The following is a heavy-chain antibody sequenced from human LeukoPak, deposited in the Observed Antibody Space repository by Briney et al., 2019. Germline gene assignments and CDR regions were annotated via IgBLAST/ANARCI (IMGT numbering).Heavy chain of an antibody. CDR1: GYTFTSYY. CDR3: ARDGSGWTIYYYYYMDV. CDR2: LNPSGGST. D-gene: IGHD6-19*01. V-gene: IGHV1-46*01. J-gene: IGHJ6*03. Sequence: ASVKVSCKASGYTFTSYYMHWVRQAPGQGLEWMGILNPSGGSTSYAQKFQGRVTMTRDMSTSTVYMELSSLRSEDTAVYYCARDGSGWTIYYYYYMDVWGKGTTVTVSS.